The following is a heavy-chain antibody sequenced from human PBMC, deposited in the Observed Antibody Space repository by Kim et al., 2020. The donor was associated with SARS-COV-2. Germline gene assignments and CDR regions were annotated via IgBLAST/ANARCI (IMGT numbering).Heavy chain of an antibody. D-gene: IGHD3-3*01. CDR3: ARHRPGVLEWLSWFDP. V-gene: IGHV4-39*01. Sequence: SHKSRVTISVDTSKNQFSRKLSSVTAADTAVYYCARHRPGVLEWLSWFDPWGQGTLVTVSS. J-gene: IGHJ5*02.